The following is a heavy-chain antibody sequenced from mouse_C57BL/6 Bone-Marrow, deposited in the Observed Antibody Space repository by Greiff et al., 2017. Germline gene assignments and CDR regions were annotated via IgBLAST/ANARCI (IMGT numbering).Heavy chain of an antibody. CDR2: IYPRSGNT. V-gene: IGHV1-81*01. CDR3: ARTVITNFDYYYAMDY. Sequence: QVQLQQSGAELARPGASVKLSCKASGYTFTSYGISWVKQRPGQGLEWIGEIYPRSGNTYYNEKFKGKATLTADKSSSTAYMELRSLTSEDSAVYFWARTVITNFDYYYAMDYWGQGTSVTVSS. CDR1: GYTFTSYG. J-gene: IGHJ4*01. D-gene: IGHD1-1*01.